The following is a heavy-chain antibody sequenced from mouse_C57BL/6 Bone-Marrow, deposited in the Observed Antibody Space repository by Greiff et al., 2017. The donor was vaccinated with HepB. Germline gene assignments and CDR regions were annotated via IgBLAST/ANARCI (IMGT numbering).Heavy chain of an antibody. D-gene: IGHD3-2*02. CDR1: GYTFTSYG. CDR3: ARKQLRLYYFDY. J-gene: IGHJ2*01. CDR2: IYPRSGNT. V-gene: IGHV1-81*01. Sequence: VQPQESGAELARPGASVKLSCKASGYTFTSYGISWVKQRTGQGLEWIGEIYPRSGNTYYNEKFKGKATLTADKSSSTAYMELRSLTSEDSAVYFCARKQLRLYYFDYWGQGTTLTVSS.